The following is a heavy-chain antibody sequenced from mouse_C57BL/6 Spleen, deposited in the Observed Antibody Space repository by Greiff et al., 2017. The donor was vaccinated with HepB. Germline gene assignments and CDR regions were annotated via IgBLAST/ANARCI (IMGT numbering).Heavy chain of an antibody. CDR1: GYSFTGYF. CDR2: INPYNGDT. Sequence: VQLKESGPELVKPGDSVKISCKASGYSFTGYFMNWVMQSHGKSLEWIGRINPYNGDTFYNQKFKGKATLTVDKSSSTAHMELRSLTSEDSAVYYCARDDGYAFAYWGQGTLVTVSA. D-gene: IGHD2-2*01. J-gene: IGHJ3*01. CDR3: ARDDGYAFAY. V-gene: IGHV1-20*01.